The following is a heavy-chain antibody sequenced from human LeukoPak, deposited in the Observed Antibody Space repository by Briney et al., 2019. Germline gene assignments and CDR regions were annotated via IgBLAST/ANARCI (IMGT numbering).Heavy chain of an antibody. J-gene: IGHJ4*02. Sequence: GGSLRLSCAASGFTFSSYGMHWVRQAPGKGLEWVAFIRYDGSNKYYADSVKGRFTISRDNAKNSLYLQMNSLRAEDTAVYYCARERGNYYDSTGSFDYWGQGALVTVSS. V-gene: IGHV3-30*02. CDR1: GFTFSSYG. CDR2: IRYDGSNK. CDR3: ARERGNYYDSTGSFDY. D-gene: IGHD3-22*01.